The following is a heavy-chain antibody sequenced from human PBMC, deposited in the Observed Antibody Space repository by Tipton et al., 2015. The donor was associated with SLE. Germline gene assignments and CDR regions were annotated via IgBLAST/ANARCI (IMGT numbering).Heavy chain of an antibody. Sequence: TLSLTCTVSGGSISSGGIYCWHWIRQPAGKGLEWIGHIYTSGSTNYNPSLKSRVTISVDTSKNQFSLKLRSVTAADTAVYYWARGGEYGSSWYPRYSYYMDVWGKGTSVTVSS. V-gene: IGHV4-61*09. CDR1: GGSISSGGIYC. CDR2: IYTSGST. J-gene: IGHJ6*03. D-gene: IGHD6-13*01. CDR3: ARGGEYGSSWYPRYSYYMDV.